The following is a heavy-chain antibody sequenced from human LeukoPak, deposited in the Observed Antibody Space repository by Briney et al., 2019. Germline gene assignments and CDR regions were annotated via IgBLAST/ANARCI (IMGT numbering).Heavy chain of an antibody. CDR2: IYSGGST. V-gene: IGHV3-66*02. Sequence: GGSPRLSCAASGFTVSSNYRSWVRQAPGKGLEWVSVIYSGGSTYYADSVKGRFTISRDNSKNTLYLQMNNLRAEDTAVYYCARIVATILGNWFDPWGQGTLVTVSS. D-gene: IGHD5-12*01. CDR1: GFTVSSNY. CDR3: ARIVATILGNWFDP. J-gene: IGHJ5*02.